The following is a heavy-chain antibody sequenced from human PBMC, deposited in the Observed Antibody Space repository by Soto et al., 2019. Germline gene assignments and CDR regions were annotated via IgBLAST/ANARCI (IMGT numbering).Heavy chain of an antibody. CDR2: IYWDDDK. Sequence: QITLKESGPTLVKPTQTLTLTCTLSGFSLSSTRVAVGWFSRRPGKALEWLALIYWDDDKRYSPFLKSRLTITKEASKNKVVLTKTNMDPVDTATYYCAHSVVAGLGYYFDYWGQGTLVTVSS. D-gene: IGHD6-19*01. CDR1: GFSLSSTRVA. CDR3: AHSVVAGLGYYFDY. V-gene: IGHV2-5*02. J-gene: IGHJ4*02.